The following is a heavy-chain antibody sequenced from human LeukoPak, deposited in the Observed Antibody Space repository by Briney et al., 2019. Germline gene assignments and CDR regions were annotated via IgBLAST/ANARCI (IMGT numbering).Heavy chain of an antibody. V-gene: IGHV3-30-3*01. D-gene: IGHD3-10*01. J-gene: IGHJ4*02. CDR1: GFTSSSYA. Sequence: PGGSLRLSCAASGFTSSSYAMHWVRQAPGKGLEWVAVISYDGSNKYYADSVKGRFTISRDNSKNTLYLQMNSLRAEDTAVYYCARDQDGSGRLDYWGQGTLVPVSS. CDR2: ISYDGSNK. CDR3: ARDQDGSGRLDY.